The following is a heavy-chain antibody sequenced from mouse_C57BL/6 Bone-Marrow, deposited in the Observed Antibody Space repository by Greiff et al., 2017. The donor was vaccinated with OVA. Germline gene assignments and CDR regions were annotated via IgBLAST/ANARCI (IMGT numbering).Heavy chain of an antibody. CDR2: ISYDGSN. V-gene: IGHV3-6*01. CDR3: ARDGDYGPY. J-gene: IGHJ2*01. Sequence: EVHLVESGPGLVKPSQSLSLTCSVTGYSITSGYYWNWIRQFPGNNLEWMVYISYDGSNNYNPSLKNRISITRDPSTNQFFLKLNSVTTEDTATYYCARDGDYGPYWGQGTTLTVSS. D-gene: IGHD1-1*02. CDR1: GYSITSGYY.